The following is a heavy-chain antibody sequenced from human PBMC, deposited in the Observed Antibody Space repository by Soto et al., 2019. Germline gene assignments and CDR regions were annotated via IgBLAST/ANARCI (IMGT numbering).Heavy chain of an antibody. D-gene: IGHD2-8*01. CDR3: ARPTNGVYYWYFDL. Sequence: GESLKISCNGSGYSFTSYWISWVRQMPGKGLEWMGRIDPSDSYANYSPSFQGHVTISADKSISTAYLQWSSLKASDTAMYYCARPTNGVYYWYFDLWGRGTLVTVSS. CDR2: IDPSDSYA. J-gene: IGHJ2*01. V-gene: IGHV5-10-1*01. CDR1: GYSFTSYW.